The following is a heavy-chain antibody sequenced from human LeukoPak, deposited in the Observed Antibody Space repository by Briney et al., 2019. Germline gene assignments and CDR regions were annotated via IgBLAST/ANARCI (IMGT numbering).Heavy chain of an antibody. CDR2: IWYDGSNK. Sequence: GGSLRLSCAASGFTFSSYGMHWVRQAPGKGLEWVAVIWYDGSNKYYADSVKGRCTISRDNSKNTLYLQMNSLRAEDTAVYYCARLRGDMAGGYYYYGMDVWGKGTTVTVSS. V-gene: IGHV3-33*01. CDR1: GFTFSSYG. CDR3: ARLRGDMAGGYYYYGMDV. J-gene: IGHJ6*04. D-gene: IGHD3-10*01.